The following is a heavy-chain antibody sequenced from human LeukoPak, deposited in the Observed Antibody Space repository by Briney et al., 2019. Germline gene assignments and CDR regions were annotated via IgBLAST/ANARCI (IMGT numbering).Heavy chain of an antibody. J-gene: IGHJ4*02. Sequence: PGGSLRLSCAASGFTFSSSSMNWVRQAPEKGLEWVSYISTSGGTIYYADPVKGRFTISRDNAKNSLYLQMDSLRAEDTAVYYCARHIPFDCWGQGTLVTVSS. D-gene: IGHD2-21*01. V-gene: IGHV3-48*01. CDR1: GFTFSSSS. CDR3: ARHIPFDC. CDR2: ISTSGGTI.